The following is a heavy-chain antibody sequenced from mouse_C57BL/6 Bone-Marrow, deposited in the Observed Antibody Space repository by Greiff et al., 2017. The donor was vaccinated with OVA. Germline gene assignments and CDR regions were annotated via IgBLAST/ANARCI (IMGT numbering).Heavy chain of an antibody. CDR1: GFNIKNTY. J-gene: IGHJ2*01. CDR2: IDPANGNT. CDR3: ARCRLYDGSRYYFDY. D-gene: IGHD1-1*01. V-gene: IGHV14-3*01. Sequence: VQLQQSVAELVRPGASVKLSCTASGFNIKNTYMHWVKQRPEQGLEWIGRIDPANGNTKYAPKFQGKATITADTSSNTAYLQLSSLTSEDTAIYCCARCRLYDGSRYYFDYWGQGTTLTVSS.